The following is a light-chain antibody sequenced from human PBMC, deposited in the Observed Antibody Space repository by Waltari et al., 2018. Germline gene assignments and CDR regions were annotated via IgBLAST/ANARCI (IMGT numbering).Light chain of an antibody. V-gene: IGKV1-5*03. CDR2: KSF. J-gene: IGKJ4*01. CDR3: QQYNSYSLLT. Sequence: RASRRSRNWLASYQQKPGKAPNLLSYKSFTLETGVPSKFSGSGSGTVFTLTISSLQPDDFATYYCQQYNSYSLLTFGGGTKVEIE. CDR1: RRSRNW.